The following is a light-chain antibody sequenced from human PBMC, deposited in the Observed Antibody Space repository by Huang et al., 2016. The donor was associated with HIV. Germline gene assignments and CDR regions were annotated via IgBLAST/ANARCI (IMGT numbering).Light chain of an antibody. Sequence: DIQMTQSPSSLSASVGDRVTITCQASQDISNYLTWYQQKPGKAPKLLIYDASNLETGVLARFSGSGSGTDFTFTISSLQPEDIATYYCQQYDNLPITFGQGTRLEIK. J-gene: IGKJ5*01. V-gene: IGKV1-33*01. CDR3: QQYDNLPIT. CDR1: QDISNY. CDR2: DAS.